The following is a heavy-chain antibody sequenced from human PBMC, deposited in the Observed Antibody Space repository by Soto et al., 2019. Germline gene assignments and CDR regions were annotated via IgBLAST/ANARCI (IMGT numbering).Heavy chain of an antibody. D-gene: IGHD5-12*01. J-gene: IGHJ3*01. CDR2: ITNNGDTT. Sequence: EKQLVESGGALAQPGGSLRLSCVGSGFTFSIYALTWVRQAPGKGLEWVSLITNNGDTTFFGDSVKGRFSITRDNSKNTMYLQLENLSAEDTAGYYCAMSDGYGCAIDVWGQGTMVAVSS. CDR3: AMSDGYGCAIDV. V-gene: IGHV3-23*04. CDR1: GFTFSIYA.